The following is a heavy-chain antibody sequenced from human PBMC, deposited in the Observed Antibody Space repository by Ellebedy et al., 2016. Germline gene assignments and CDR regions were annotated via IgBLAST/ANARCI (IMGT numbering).Heavy chain of an antibody. J-gene: IGHJ4*02. D-gene: IGHD6-19*01. V-gene: IGHV3-74*01. CDR2: IYNDGTST. CDR3: ARDPGGYSSGWSPFDY. Sequence: GGSLRLSXAASGFTLNNSAMSWVRQAPGKGLVWVSRIYNDGTSTNYADSVKGRFTISRDNAKNSLYLQLNSLRAEDTAVYYCARDPGGYSSGWSPFDYWGQGTLVTASP. CDR1: GFTLNNSA.